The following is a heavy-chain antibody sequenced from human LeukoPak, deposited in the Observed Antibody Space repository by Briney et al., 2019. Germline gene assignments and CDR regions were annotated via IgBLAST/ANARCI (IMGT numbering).Heavy chain of an antibody. CDR3: AKDGSGTYPDAFDV. Sequence: GGSLRLSCAASGFTFSNFAMTWVRQAPGKGLEWVSGIRGGAGDTYYADSVKGRFTISRDTSKNTLCLQMNSLRAEDTAVYYCAKDGSGTYPDAFDVWGQGTMVTVSS. J-gene: IGHJ3*01. CDR2: IRGGAGDT. D-gene: IGHD1-26*01. V-gene: IGHV3-23*01. CDR1: GFTFSNFA.